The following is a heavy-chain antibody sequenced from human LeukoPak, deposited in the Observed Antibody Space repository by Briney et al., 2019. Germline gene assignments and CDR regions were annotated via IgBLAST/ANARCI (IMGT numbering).Heavy chain of an antibody. CDR2: VYVTGTT. J-gene: IGHJ6*03. V-gene: IGHV4-59*01. CDR3: ARRRVGTTFYYYYYMDV. CDR1: SGSMSGYY. D-gene: IGHD1-26*01. Sequence: SETLSLTCTVSSGSMSGYYWSWIRQPPGKRLEWIAYVYVTGTTNYNPSLKTRATISMDTSKNQLSLTLTSVTAADTAVYYCARRRVGTTFYYYYYMDVWGKGTTVTISS.